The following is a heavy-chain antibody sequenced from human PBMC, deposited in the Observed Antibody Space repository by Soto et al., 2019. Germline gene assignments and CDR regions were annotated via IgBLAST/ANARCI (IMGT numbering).Heavy chain of an antibody. J-gene: IGHJ4*02. CDR3: ARALREELPIYYFDS. V-gene: IGHV2-26*01. CDR2: IFWNDER. Sequence: QVTLKESGPVLVKPTETLTLTCTVSGFSLSKARMGVSWIRQPPGKALEWLAHIFWNDERSYNTSLKSRLTISRGTSKSQVVLTMTNVDPVDTGTYFCARALREELPIYYFDSWGQGTLVTVSS. D-gene: IGHD1-7*01. CDR1: GFSLSKARMG.